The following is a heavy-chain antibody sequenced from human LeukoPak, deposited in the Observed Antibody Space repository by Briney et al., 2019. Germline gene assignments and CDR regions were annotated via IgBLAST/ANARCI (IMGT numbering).Heavy chain of an antibody. D-gene: IGHD6-13*01. CDR3: AREGSLAFDY. J-gene: IGHJ4*02. CDR2: INPSGGST. V-gene: IGHV1-46*01. CDR1: GYTFTSYY. Sequence: GASVKVSCKASGYTFTSYYMHWVRQAPGQGLEWMGIINPSGGSTSYAQKFQGRVTMTRDMSTNTVYMELSSLRSEDTAVYYCAREGSLAFDYWGQGTLVTVSS.